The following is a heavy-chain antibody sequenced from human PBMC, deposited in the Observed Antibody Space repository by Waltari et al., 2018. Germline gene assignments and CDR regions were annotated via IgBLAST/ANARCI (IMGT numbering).Heavy chain of an antibody. CDR2: IRDDGSNK. CDR1: GFTFSSYG. V-gene: IGHV3-30*02. Sequence: QVQLVESGGGVVQPGGSLRLSCAASGFTFSSYGMHWVRQAPGKGLEWVAFIRDDGSNKYYAESGKGRFTIYRDNSKNTLYLQMNSLRAEDTAVYYCAKRGENSSGLDVWGQGTTVTVSS. D-gene: IGHD6-19*01. J-gene: IGHJ6*02. CDR3: AKRGENSSGLDV.